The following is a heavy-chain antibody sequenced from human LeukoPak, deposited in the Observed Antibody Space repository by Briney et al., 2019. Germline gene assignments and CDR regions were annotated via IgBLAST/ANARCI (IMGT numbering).Heavy chain of an antibody. J-gene: IGHJ4*02. CDR3: AREGSATARPFVSNDY. Sequence: SETLSLTCTVSGGSISTYYWSWIRQPAGKGLEWIGRIHTSGSSDYNPSLKSRVTMSVDTSKNQFSLKVRSVTAADTAVYYCAREGSATARPFVSNDYWGQGTLVTVSS. V-gene: IGHV4-4*07. CDR1: GGSISTYY. D-gene: IGHD6-6*01. CDR2: IHTSGSS.